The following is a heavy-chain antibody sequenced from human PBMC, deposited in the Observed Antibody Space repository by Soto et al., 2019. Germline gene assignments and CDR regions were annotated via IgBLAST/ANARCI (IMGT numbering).Heavy chain of an antibody. J-gene: IGHJ6*04. Sequence: GGSLRLSCAASGVTFDDYAMHWVRQAPGKGMEWVSGSSWNSGSMGYADSVKGRFTISRDNAKTSLYLQMNSLRAEDTALYYCAKERGSGSYHYGMDVWGEGTTVTVSS. D-gene: IGHD1-26*01. CDR2: SSWNSGSM. V-gene: IGHV3-9*01. CDR3: AKERGSGSYHYGMDV. CDR1: GVTFDDYA.